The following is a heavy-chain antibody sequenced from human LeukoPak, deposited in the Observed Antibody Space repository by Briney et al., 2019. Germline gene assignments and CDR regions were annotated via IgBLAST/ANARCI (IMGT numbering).Heavy chain of an antibody. V-gene: IGHV3-30*03. CDR3: AGSWFYRDYFED. J-gene: IGHJ4*02. CDR1: GFPFSSYG. CDR2: LSYDGSNE. D-gene: IGHD3-10*01. Sequence: GRSLRLSCAASGFPFSSYGMHWVRQAPGKGLEWVAVLSYDGSNEYYADSVKGRFTISRDNSKNTLYLQMNSLRVEDTAVYYCAGSWFYRDYFEDWGQGTLVTVSS.